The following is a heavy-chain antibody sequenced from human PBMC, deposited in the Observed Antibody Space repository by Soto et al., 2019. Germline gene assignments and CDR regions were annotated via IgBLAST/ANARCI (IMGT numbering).Heavy chain of an antibody. Sequence: ASVKVSCKASGYTFTSYYMHWVRPAPGQGLEWMGWINPNSGGTNYAQKFQGWVTMTRDTSISTAYMELSRLRSDDTAVYYCAITSIAAAGTFDYWGQGTLVTVSS. CDR2: INPNSGGT. D-gene: IGHD6-13*01. CDR1: GYTFTSYY. J-gene: IGHJ4*02. V-gene: IGHV1-2*04. CDR3: AITSIAAAGTFDY.